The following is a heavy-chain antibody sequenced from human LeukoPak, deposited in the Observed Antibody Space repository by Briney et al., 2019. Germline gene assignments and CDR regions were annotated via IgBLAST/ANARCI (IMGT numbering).Heavy chain of an antibody. CDR2: ISGSGGST. V-gene: IGHV3-23*01. D-gene: IGHD3-22*01. Sequence: GGSLRLSCAASGFTFSSYAMSWVRQALGKGLEWVSAISGSGGSTYYADSVKGRFTISRDNSKNTLYLQMNSLRAEDTAVYYCANDGGYYDSSGYYDAFDIWGQGTMVTVSS. J-gene: IGHJ3*02. CDR1: GFTFSSYA. CDR3: ANDGGYYDSSGYYDAFDI.